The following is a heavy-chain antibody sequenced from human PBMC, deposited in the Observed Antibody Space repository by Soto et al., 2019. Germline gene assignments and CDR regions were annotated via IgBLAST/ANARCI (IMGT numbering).Heavy chain of an antibody. V-gene: IGHV4-30-2*01. D-gene: IGHD4-17*01. CDR1: GGSISSGGYS. CDR3: ARANVYGGYFQH. J-gene: IGHJ1*01. Sequence: SETLSLTCAVSGGSISSGGYSWSWIRQPPGKGLEWIGYIYHSGSTYYNPSLKSRVTISVDRSKNQFSLKLSSVTAADTAVYYCARANVYGGYFQHWGQGTLVTVSS. CDR2: IYHSGST.